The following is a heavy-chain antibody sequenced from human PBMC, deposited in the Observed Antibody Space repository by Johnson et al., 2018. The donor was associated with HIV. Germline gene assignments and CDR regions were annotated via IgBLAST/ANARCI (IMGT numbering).Heavy chain of an antibody. J-gene: IGHJ3*02. CDR2: IYIGGST. CDR3: AREGPSERAGFDI. V-gene: IGHV3-66*01. Sequence: VLLVESGGGLVQPGGSLRLSCAASGFTVSSNYMNWVRQAPGKGLEWVSVIYIGGSTYYADSVKGRFTISRDNSKNTLYLQMNSLRAEDTAVYYCAREGPSERAGFDIWGQGTVVIVSS. CDR1: GFTVSSNY.